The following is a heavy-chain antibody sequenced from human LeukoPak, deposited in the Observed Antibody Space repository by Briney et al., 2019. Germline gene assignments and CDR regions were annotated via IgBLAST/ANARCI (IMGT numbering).Heavy chain of an antibody. Sequence: SETLSLTCTVSGGSISSSSYYWGWIRQPPGKGLEWIGSIYYSGSTYYNPSLKSRVTISVDTSKNQFSLKLSSVTAADTAVYYCASRTISTHSFNYWGQGILVTVSS. CDR3: ASRTISTHSFNY. V-gene: IGHV4-39*01. CDR2: IYYSGST. D-gene: IGHD4-11*01. CDR1: GGSISSSSYY. J-gene: IGHJ4*02.